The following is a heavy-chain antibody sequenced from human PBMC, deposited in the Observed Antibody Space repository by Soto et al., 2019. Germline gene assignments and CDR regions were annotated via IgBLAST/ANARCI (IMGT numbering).Heavy chain of an antibody. CDR1: GGSISSYY. Sequence: QVQLQESGPGLVKPSETLSLTCTVSGGSISSYYWSWIRQPPGKGLEWIGYIYYSGSTNYNPSLKSRVTISVDTSKNQFSLKLSSVTAADTAVYYCASTATTMVRGVIFDYWGQGTLVTVSS. CDR3: ASTATTMVRGVIFDY. V-gene: IGHV4-59*08. J-gene: IGHJ4*02. D-gene: IGHD3-10*01. CDR2: IYYSGST.